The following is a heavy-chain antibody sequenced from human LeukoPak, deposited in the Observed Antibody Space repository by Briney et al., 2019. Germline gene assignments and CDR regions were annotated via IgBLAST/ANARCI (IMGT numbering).Heavy chain of an antibody. J-gene: IGHJ3*02. D-gene: IGHD3-22*01. CDR3: ARAPNYYDSSGYTVDAFDI. CDR1: GYTFTSYY. V-gene: IGHV1-46*01. CDR2: INPSGGST. Sequence: GASVKVSCKASGYTFTSYYMHWVRQAPGQGLEWMGIINPSGGSTSYAQKFQGRVTMTRDTSTSTVYMELSSLRSEDTAVYYCARAPNYYDSSGYTVDAFDIWGQGTMVTVSS.